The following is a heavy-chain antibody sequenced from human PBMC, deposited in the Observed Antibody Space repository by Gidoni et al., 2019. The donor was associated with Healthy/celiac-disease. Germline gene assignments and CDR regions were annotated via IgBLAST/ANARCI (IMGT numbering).Heavy chain of an antibody. Sequence: QTTLKVAGPTMLKPTQTLTLTCTVSGFSLSTSRVGVGWIRQPPGKALEWLALIYWDDDKRYSPSLKSRLTITQDTSKIQVVLTMTNMDPVDTATDYCAHSPEFVAAACTTGYYYYGLDVWGQGTTVTVSS. CDR1: GFSLSTSRVG. CDR3: AHSPEFVAAACTTGYYYYGLDV. D-gene: IGHD6-13*01. CDR2: IYWDDDK. J-gene: IGHJ6*02. V-gene: IGHV2-5*02.